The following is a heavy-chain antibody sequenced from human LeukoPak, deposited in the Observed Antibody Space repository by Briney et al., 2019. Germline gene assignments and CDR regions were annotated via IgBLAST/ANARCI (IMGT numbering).Heavy chain of an antibody. V-gene: IGHV4-4*02. CDR2: IYHSGST. CDR1: GGSISSSNW. D-gene: IGHD7-27*01. J-gene: IGHJ4*02. Sequence: PSGTLSLTCAVSGGSISSSNWWSWVRQPPGKGLEWIGEIYHSGSTNYNPSLKSRVTISVDTSKNQFSLRLSSVTAADTAVYYCARVDANWGFIDYWGQGTLVTVSS. CDR3: ARVDANWGFIDY.